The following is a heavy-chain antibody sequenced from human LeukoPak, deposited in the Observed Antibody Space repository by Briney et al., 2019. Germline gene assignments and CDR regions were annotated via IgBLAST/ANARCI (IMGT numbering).Heavy chain of an antibody. Sequence: SQTLSLTCAISGDSVSSNSASWNWIRQSPSSGLEWLGRTYYRSKWRNDYAVSVKSRITISPDTSKNQFSLQLNSVTPEDTAVYYCARGTGDSCKDWGLGTLVTVSS. J-gene: IGHJ4*02. CDR3: ARGTGDSCKD. D-gene: IGHD3-22*01. CDR2: TYYRSKWRN. CDR1: GDSVSSNSAS. V-gene: IGHV6-1*01.